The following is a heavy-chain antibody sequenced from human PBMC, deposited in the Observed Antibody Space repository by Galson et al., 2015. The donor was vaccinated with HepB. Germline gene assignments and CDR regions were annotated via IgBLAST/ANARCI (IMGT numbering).Heavy chain of an antibody. CDR2: IKQDGSEK. CDR1: GFSFSDFW. CDR3: ARDLNLYSYGYGY. V-gene: IGHV3-7*03. Sequence: SLRLSCAASGFSFSDFWMNWVRQAPGKGLEWVANIKQDGSEKYYVDSVRGRFTISRDNADNSLSLQMNSLRADDTAVYYCARDLNLYSYGYGYWGRGTLVTVSS. D-gene: IGHD5-18*01. J-gene: IGHJ4*02.